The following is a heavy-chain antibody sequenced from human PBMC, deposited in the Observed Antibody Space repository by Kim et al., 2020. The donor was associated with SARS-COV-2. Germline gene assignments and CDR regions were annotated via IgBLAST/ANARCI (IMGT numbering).Heavy chain of an antibody. V-gene: IGHV1-2*02. CDR3: ARDLKKTHYYDTASAYPDS. Sequence: ASVKVSCKASGYTFTDYYIHWVRQAPGQGLEWMGWINRNTGGTNYAQSFQDRVTMTRDTSISTAYMELSGLRSDDTAVFYCARDLKKTHYYDTASAYPDSWGQGTLVTVSS. J-gene: IGHJ4*02. CDR2: INRNTGGT. D-gene: IGHD3-22*01. CDR1: GYTFTDYY.